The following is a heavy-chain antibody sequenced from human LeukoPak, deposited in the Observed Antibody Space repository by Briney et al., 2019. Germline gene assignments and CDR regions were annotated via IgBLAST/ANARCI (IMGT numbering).Heavy chain of an antibody. V-gene: IGHV3-23*01. CDR1: GFTFSSYG. J-gene: IGHJ5*02. D-gene: IGHD3-3*01. CDR3: AKDLASGRGFDP. Sequence: GGSLRLSCAASGFTFSSYGMSWVRQAPGKGLEWVSAISGSGGSTYYADSVKGRFTISRDNSKNTLYLQMNSLRAEDTAVYYCAKDLASGRGFDPWGQGTLVTVSS. CDR2: ISGSGGST.